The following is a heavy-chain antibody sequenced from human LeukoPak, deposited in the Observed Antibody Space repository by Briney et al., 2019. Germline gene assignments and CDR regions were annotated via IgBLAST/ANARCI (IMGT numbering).Heavy chain of an antibody. CDR1: GDSISSYY. J-gene: IGHJ5*02. CDR2: IYTSGST. V-gene: IGHV4-59*08. CDR3: ARHRGCSGGSCYSSWFDP. Sequence: SETLSLTCTVSGDSISSYYWNWIRQPPGKGLEWIGRIYTSGSTNYNPSLKSRVTISVDTSKIQFSLKLSSVTAADTAVYYCARHRGCSGGSCYSSWFDPWGQGTLVTVSS. D-gene: IGHD2-15*01.